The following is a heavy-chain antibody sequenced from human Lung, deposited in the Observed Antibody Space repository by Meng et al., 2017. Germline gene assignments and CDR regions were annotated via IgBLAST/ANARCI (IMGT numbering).Heavy chain of an antibody. D-gene: IGHD4-11*01. V-gene: IGHV4-34*01. J-gene: IGHJ4*02. CDR2: INHSGST. CDR1: GGSFSDYY. Sequence: QVQVQRWGAGLLKPSETLSLPCVVSGGSFSDYYWSWIRQPPGKGLEWIGEINHSGSTNYNPSLENRATISVDTSQNNLSLKLSSVTAADSAVYYCARGPTTMAHDFDYWGQGTLVTAPQ. CDR3: ARGPTTMAHDFDY.